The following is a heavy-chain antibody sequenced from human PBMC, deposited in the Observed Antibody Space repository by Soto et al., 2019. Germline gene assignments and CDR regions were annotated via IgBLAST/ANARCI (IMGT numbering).Heavy chain of an antibody. D-gene: IGHD5-18*01. J-gene: IGHJ4*02. Sequence: GSLRLSCAGSGFTFSTDAMSWGRQAPGKGLEWVSAIRGNGGTTYYAESVKGRFTISRDHSNNTLYLLTDSLKIEATPVCSCNHGYYQYFNSWVQETLVTVSS. V-gene: IGHV3-23*01. CDR2: IRGNGGTT. CDR1: GFTFSTDA. CDR3: NHGYYQYFNS.